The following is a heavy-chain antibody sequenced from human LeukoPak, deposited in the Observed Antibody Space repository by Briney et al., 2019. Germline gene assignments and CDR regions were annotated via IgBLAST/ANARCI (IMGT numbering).Heavy chain of an antibody. D-gene: IGHD3-10*01. J-gene: IGHJ4*02. CDR2: ISSSGSTK. Sequence: GGSRRLSGAAPGSTFRDNYLGGIPKAPGKGREWVSYISSSGSTKYHADSVKGRFTISRDNAKNSLYLQMNSLRAEDTAMYYCARETYNSGTGNWGQGTLVTVSS. V-gene: IGHV3-11*01. CDR1: GSTFRDNY. CDR3: ARETYNSGTGN.